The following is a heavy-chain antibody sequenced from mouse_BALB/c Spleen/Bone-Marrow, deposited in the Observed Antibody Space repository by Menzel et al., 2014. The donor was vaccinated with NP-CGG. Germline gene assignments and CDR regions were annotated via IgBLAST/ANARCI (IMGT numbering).Heavy chain of an antibody. Sequence: QVQLQQSGPELAKPGTLVKISCKASGYTFTSYDINWVKQRPGQGLEWIGWIYPGDGSTKYNEKFKGKATLTADNSSSTAYMQLSSLTSENSAVYFCARRANYGYFDVWGAGTTVTVSS. CDR1: GYTFTSYD. J-gene: IGHJ1*01. CDR3: ARRANYGYFDV. D-gene: IGHD3-3*01. V-gene: IGHV1S56*01. CDR2: IYPGDGST.